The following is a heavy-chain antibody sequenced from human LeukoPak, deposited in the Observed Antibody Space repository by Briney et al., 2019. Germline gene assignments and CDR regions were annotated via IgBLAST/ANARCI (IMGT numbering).Heavy chain of an antibody. Sequence: ASVRVSCKASGYTFTDYYMHWVRQAPGQGLEWMGWINPNSGGTNYAQKFQGRVTMTRNTSTSTVYMELSSLRSEDTAVYYCARDVSDCSGGSCYSYFDYWGQGTLVTVSS. J-gene: IGHJ4*02. CDR2: INPNSGGT. CDR1: GYTFTDYY. D-gene: IGHD2-15*01. V-gene: IGHV1-2*02. CDR3: ARDVSDCSGGSCYSYFDY.